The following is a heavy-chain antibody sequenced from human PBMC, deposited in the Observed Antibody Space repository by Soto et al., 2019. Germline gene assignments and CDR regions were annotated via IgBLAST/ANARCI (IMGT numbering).Heavy chain of an antibody. J-gene: IGHJ6*02. CDR1: GFTFRTYW. D-gene: IGHD6-13*01. CDR3: ARDGSTSWYIYDYHGMDV. CDR2: INQDGSEK. V-gene: IGHV3-7*05. Sequence: EVQLVESGGGLVQPGGSLRLSCGASGFTFRTYWLSWVRQVPGKGLEWVANINQDGSEKNYVDSVKGRFTISRDNAKNSLYLQRSSLRAEHTALYYCARDGSTSWYIYDYHGMDVWGQGTTVTVSS.